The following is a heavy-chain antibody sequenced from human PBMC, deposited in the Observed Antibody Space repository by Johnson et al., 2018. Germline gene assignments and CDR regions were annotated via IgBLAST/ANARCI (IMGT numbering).Heavy chain of an antibody. V-gene: IGHV3-21*01. CDR1: GFSFSTFD. Sequence: VRLGESGGGLVKPGGSLRLSCAASGFSFSTFDMNWVRQAPGKGLEWVASISTSSSYVHYADSVTGRFTITRDNTKNALFMQMNSLRVEDTAVYYCARDRGDCSGGSCWGYFQHWGQGTLVTVSS. D-gene: IGHD2-15*01. CDR3: ARDRGDCSGGSCWGYFQH. CDR2: ISTSSSYV. J-gene: IGHJ1*01.